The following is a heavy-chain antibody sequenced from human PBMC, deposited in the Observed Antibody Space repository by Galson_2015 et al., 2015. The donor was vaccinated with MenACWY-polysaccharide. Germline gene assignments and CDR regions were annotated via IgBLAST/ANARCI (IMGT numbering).Heavy chain of an antibody. CDR2: IKEDGSEK. V-gene: IGHV3-7*01. CDR1: GFTFSNYW. CDR3: ARDDRRVRGVFNWFDP. J-gene: IGHJ5*02. Sequence: SLRLSCAASGFTFSNYWTSWVRQAPGKGLEWVANIKEDGSEKYYVDSVKGRFTISRDNAKNLLYLQMNSLRAEDTAVYYCARDDRRVRGVFNWFDPWGQGTLVTVSS. D-gene: IGHD3-10*01.